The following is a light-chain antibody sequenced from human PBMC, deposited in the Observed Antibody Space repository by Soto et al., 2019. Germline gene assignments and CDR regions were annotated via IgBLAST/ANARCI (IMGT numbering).Light chain of an antibody. CDR2: DAS. Sequence: DIEMTQSPSTLSASIGDGVTITCRASESISGWLAWYQQQPGKAPKLLIYDASNLEGGVPSRFSGSGSGTEFTLAISSLQPDDFATYYCQQYNNYPRTFGQGTKVDIK. J-gene: IGKJ1*01. CDR3: QQYNNYPRT. CDR1: ESISGW. V-gene: IGKV1-5*01.